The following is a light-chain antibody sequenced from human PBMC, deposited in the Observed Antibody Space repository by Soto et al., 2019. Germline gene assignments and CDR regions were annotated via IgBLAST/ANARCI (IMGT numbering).Light chain of an antibody. CDR1: QSVTSN. V-gene: IGKV3-15*01. Sequence: EIVLTQSPCTLSFSPGERATLSRKTSQSVTSNLAWYQQKPGQAPRLLIFGASTRATGIPARFSGTGSGTELTLTISSLQSEDFAVYYCQQYSTWPPITFGQGTRLEIK. J-gene: IGKJ5*01. CDR2: GAS. CDR3: QQYSTWPPIT.